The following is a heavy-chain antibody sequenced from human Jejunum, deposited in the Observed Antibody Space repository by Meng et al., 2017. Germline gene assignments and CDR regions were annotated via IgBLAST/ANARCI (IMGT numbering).Heavy chain of an antibody. CDR3: AREYYGSGSSFDY. CDR2: ISYDGSSK. CDR1: GFTFNNYA. Sequence: GESLKISCATSGFTFNNYALHWVRQAPGKGLEWVAVISYDGSSKFYADSVKGRFTISRDSSKGTMYLQMSSLRSEDTAKYYCAREYYGSGSSFDYWGQGTQVTVSS. V-gene: IGHV3-30*14. D-gene: IGHD3-10*01. J-gene: IGHJ4*02.